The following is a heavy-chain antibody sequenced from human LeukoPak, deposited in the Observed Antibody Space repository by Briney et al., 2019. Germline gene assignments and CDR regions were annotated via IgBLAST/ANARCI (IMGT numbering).Heavy chain of an antibody. J-gene: IGHJ4*02. CDR3: ARFRRDGYNHFDY. D-gene: IGHD5-24*01. CDR1: GGTFSSYA. CDR2: IIPIFGTA. Sequence: SVKVSCKASGGTFSSYAISWVRQAPGQGLEWMGGIIPIFGTANYAQKFQGRVTITADKSTSTAYMELSSLRSEDTAVYYCARFRRDGYNHFDYWGQGTLVTVSS. V-gene: IGHV1-69*06.